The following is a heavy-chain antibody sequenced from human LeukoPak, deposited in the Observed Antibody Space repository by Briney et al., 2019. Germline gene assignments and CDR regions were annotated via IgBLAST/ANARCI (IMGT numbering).Heavy chain of an antibody. D-gene: IGHD3-10*01. V-gene: IGHV4-59*01. Sequence: PETLSLTCTVSGGSISSYYWSWIRQPPGKGLEWIGYIYYSGSTNYNPSLKSRVTISVDTSKNQFSLKLSSVTAADTAVYYCARARGGEYFDYWGQGTLVTVSS. J-gene: IGHJ4*02. CDR3: ARARGGEYFDY. CDR1: GGSISSYY. CDR2: IYYSGST.